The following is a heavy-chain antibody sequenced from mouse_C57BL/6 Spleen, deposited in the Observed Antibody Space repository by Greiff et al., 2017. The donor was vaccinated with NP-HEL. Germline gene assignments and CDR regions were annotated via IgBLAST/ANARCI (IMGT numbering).Heavy chain of an antibody. Sequence: EVKLQESGEGLVKPGGSLKLSCATSGFTFSSYAMSWVRQTPEKRLEWVAYISSGGDYIYYADTVKGRFTISRDNARNTLYLQMSSLKSEDTAMYYCTRVNYYDPSWFAYWGQGTLVTVSA. CDR2: ISSGGDYI. J-gene: IGHJ3*01. D-gene: IGHD2-4*01. CDR1: GFTFSSYA. V-gene: IGHV5-9-1*02. CDR3: TRVNYYDPSWFAY.